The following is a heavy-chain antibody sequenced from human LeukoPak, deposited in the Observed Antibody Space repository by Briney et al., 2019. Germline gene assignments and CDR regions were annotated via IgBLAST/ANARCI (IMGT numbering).Heavy chain of an antibody. J-gene: IGHJ4*02. D-gene: IGHD2-15*01. CDR3: ARDEYCSGGSCYSLGY. CDR2: INPRGTST. Sequence: ASVKVSCKASGYSFTSHYMHWVRQAPGQGLEWMGLINPRGTSTIYAQKFQGRVTMTRDTSTSTVYMELSSLRSEDTAVYYCARDEYCSGGSCYSLGYWGQGTLVTVSS. CDR1: GYSFTSHY. V-gene: IGHV1-46*01.